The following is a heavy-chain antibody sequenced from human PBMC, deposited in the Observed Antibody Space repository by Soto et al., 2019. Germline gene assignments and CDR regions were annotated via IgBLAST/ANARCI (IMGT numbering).Heavy chain of an antibody. CDR2: ISYDGSNQ. CDR1: GFTLSDFE. Sequence: QVQLVESGGGVVQPGRSLRLSCSASGFTLSDFEMYWVRQAPGKGLDWVSFISYDGSNQYYAGPVKGRFTVSRDNSKTTLFLLMNSLRPEDTAVYFCARRTGTAPRFDYWGQGTLVTVSS. V-gene: IGHV3-30-3*01. J-gene: IGHJ4*02. D-gene: IGHD1-7*01. CDR3: ARRTGTAPRFDY.